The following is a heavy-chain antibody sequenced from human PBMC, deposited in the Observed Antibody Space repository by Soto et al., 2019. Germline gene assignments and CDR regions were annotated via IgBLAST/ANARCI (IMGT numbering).Heavy chain of an antibody. D-gene: IGHD3-10*01. CDR1: GGTFSSYA. J-gene: IGHJ5*02. Sequence: QVQLVQSGAEVKKPGSSVKVSCKASGGTFSSYAISWVRQAPGQGLEWMGGIIPIFGTANYAQKFQGRVTVTADESTSTAYMELSSLRSVDTAVYYCARDRTALRLGEGWFDPWGQGTLVTVFS. V-gene: IGHV1-69*12. CDR2: IIPIFGTA. CDR3: ARDRTALRLGEGWFDP.